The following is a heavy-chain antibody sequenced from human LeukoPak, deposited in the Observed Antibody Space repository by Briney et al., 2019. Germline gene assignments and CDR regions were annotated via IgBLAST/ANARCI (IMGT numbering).Heavy chain of an antibody. V-gene: IGHV4-4*07. Sequence: SETLSLTCTVSGGSISSYYWSWIRQPAGKGLEWIWRIYTSGSTNYNPSLKSRVTMSVDTSKNQFSLKLSSVTAAGTAVYYCAREDDYGEYGVSFALTEYGMDVWGQGTTVTVSS. CDR1: GGSISSYY. CDR2: IYTSGST. D-gene: IGHD4-17*01. J-gene: IGHJ6*02. CDR3: AREDDYGEYGVSFALTEYGMDV.